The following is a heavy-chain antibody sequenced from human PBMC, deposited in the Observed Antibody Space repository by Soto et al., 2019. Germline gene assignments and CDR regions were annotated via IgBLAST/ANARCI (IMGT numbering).Heavy chain of an antibody. D-gene: IGHD6-6*01. V-gene: IGHV3-23*01. Sequence: PGGSLRLSCAASGFTFNNYIMSWVRQAPGKGLEWVSTIDRSGESTYYTDSVKGRFTISRDNSKNTLYLQMNSLRAEDTAVYYCARPRSMSSSGFDIWGQGTMVTVSS. CDR3: ARPRSMSSSGFDI. J-gene: IGHJ3*02. CDR2: IDRSGEST. CDR1: GFTFNNYI.